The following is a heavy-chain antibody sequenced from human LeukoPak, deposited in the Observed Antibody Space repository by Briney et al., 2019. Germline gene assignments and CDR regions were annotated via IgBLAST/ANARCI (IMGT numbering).Heavy chain of an antibody. CDR2: IYHSGST. J-gene: IGHJ5*02. D-gene: IGHD3-10*01. CDR3: ARGGYYGSGNDFRFDP. V-gene: IGHV4-38-2*02. Sequence: PSETLSLTCTVSGYSISSGYYWGWIRQPPGKGLEWIGRIYHSGSTYYNLSLKSRVTISVDTSKNQFSLKLRSVTAADTAVYYCARGGYYGSGNDFRFDPWGQGTLVTVSS. CDR1: GYSISSGYY.